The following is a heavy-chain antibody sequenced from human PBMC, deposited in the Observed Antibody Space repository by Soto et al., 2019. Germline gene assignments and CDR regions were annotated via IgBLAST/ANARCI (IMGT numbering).Heavy chain of an antibody. J-gene: IGHJ6*02. Sequence: GGSLRLSCAASGFTFSSYGMHWVRQAPGKGLEWVAVIWYDGSNKYYADSVKGRFTISRDNSKNTLYLQMNSLRAEDTAVYYCAISLYSSGGYGRNGMDVWGQGTTVTVSS. CDR1: GFTFSSYG. D-gene: IGHD6-13*01. CDR2: IWYDGSNK. V-gene: IGHV3-33*01. CDR3: AISLYSSGGYGRNGMDV.